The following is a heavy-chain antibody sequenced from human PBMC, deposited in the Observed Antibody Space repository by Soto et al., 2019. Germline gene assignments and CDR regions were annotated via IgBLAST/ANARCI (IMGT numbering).Heavy chain of an antibody. J-gene: IGHJ3*02. V-gene: IGHV4-4*02. CDR1: GGSISSSNW. CDR3: ARDRYDSSGYVIIDAFDI. Sequence: QVQLQESGPGLVKPSGTLSLTCAVSGGSISSSNWWSWVRQHPGKGLEWIGEIYHSGSTNYNPSLKSRVTISVDKSKNQFSLKLSSVTAADTAVYYCARDRYDSSGYVIIDAFDIWGQGTMVTVSS. CDR2: IYHSGST. D-gene: IGHD3-22*01.